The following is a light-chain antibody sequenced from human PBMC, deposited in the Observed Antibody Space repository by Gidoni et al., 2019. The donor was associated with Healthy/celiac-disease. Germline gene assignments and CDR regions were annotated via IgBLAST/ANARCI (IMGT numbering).Light chain of an antibody. CDR3: QQSYSTPYT. J-gene: IGKJ2*01. V-gene: IGKV1-39*01. CDR2: AAS. Sequence: DIQMTQSPSSLSASVGDRVTITCRASQSMSRYLNWYQQKPVKAPKLLIYAASSLQSGVPSRFSGSGSGTDFTLTISSLQPEDFATYYCQQSYSTPYTFGQGTKLEIK. CDR1: QSMSRY.